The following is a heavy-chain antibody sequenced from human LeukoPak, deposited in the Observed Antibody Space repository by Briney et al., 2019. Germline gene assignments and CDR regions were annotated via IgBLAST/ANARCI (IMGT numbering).Heavy chain of an antibody. CDR1: GFTFNTYT. V-gene: IGHV3-21*01. CDR2: VGRDGSI. J-gene: IGHJ3*02. D-gene: IGHD3-22*01. Sequence: GGSLRLSCVASGFTFNTYTMNWVRQAPGKGLEWISCVGRDGSIHYADSVKGQITISRDNAKNSLFLQMNSLRAEDTAIYYCARRYYDTTGYAFDIWGQGTMVTVSS. CDR3: ARRYYDTTGYAFDI.